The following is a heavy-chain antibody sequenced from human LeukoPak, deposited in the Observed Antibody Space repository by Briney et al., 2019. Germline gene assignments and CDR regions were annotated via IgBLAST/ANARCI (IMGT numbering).Heavy chain of an antibody. CDR1: GGTFSSYA. CDR3: ATGSYGSGSYYPNLWY. V-gene: IGHV1-69*05. D-gene: IGHD3-10*01. CDR2: IIPIFGTA. Sequence: SVKVSCKASGGTFSSYAISWVRQAPGQGLEWMGGIIPIFGTANYAQKLQGRVTMTTDTSTSTAYMELRSLRSDDTAVYYCATGSYGSGSYYPNLWYWGQGTLVTVSS. J-gene: IGHJ4*02.